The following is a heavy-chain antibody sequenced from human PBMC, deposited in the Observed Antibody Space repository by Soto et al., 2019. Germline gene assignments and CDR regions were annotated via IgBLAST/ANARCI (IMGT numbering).Heavy chain of an antibody. CDR1: GFTFSSYA. D-gene: IGHD2-15*01. Sequence: GGSLRLSCAASGFTFSSYAMHWVRQAPGKGLEWVAVISYDGSNKYYADSVKGRFTISRDNSKNTLYLQRNSLRAEDTAVYYCARENVVAASLRYYYYMDVWGKGTTVTVSS. J-gene: IGHJ6*03. V-gene: IGHV3-30-3*01. CDR2: ISYDGSNK. CDR3: ARENVVAASLRYYYYMDV.